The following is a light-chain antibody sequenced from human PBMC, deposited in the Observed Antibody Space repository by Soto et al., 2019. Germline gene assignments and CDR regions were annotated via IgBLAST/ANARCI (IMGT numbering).Light chain of an antibody. J-gene: IGKJ3*01. Sequence: AIQLTQSPSSLSASVGDRVTITFRASQGISSALAWYQQKPGKAPKLLIYDASSLESGLPSRFSGSGSGTEFTLTISSLQPEDFANYYCQQFNSYPFFGPGTKVDIK. CDR2: DAS. V-gene: IGKV1-13*02. CDR3: QQFNSYPF. CDR1: QGISSA.